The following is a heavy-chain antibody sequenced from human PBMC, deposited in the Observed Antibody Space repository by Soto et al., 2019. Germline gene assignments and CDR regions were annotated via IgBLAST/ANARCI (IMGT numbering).Heavy chain of an antibody. J-gene: IGHJ3*02. D-gene: IGHD1-26*01. CDR3: AREGRELQPDAFDI. Sequence: GASVKVSCKASGGTFSSYAICWVRQAPGQGLEWMGGIIPIFGTANYAQKFQGRVTITADESTSTAYMELSSLRSEDTAVYYCAREGRELQPDAFDIWGQGTMVTV. CDR2: IIPIFGTA. V-gene: IGHV1-69*13. CDR1: GGTFSSYA.